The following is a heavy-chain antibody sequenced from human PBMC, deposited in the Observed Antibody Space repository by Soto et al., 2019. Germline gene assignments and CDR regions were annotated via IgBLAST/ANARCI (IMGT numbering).Heavy chain of an antibody. CDR3: ARALGGYYDSSGYSKRLGGY. J-gene: IGHJ4*02. Sequence: GASVXVSFKASVYTFTSYGIICLLQAPGQGLDWMGWISAYNGNTNYAQKLQGRVTMTTDTSTSTAYMELRSLRSDDTAVYYCARALGGYYDSSGYSKRLGGYWGQGTLVTVYS. D-gene: IGHD3-22*01. V-gene: IGHV1-18*04. CDR2: ISAYNGNT. CDR1: VYTFTSYG.